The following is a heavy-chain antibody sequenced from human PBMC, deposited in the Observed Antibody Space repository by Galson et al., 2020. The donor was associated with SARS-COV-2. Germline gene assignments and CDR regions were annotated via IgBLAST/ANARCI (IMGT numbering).Heavy chain of an antibody. V-gene: IGHV4-59*01. Sequence: ETSETLSLTCTVSGGSISSYYWSWIRQPPGTGLEWIGYIYYSGSTNYNPSLKSRVTISVDTSKNQFSLKLSSVTAADTAVYYCARGPSMVLLWFGELLDVRFDPWGQGTLVTVSS. J-gene: IGHJ5*02. CDR2: IYYSGST. CDR1: GGSISSYY. CDR3: ARGPSMVLLWFGELLDVRFDP. D-gene: IGHD3-10*01.